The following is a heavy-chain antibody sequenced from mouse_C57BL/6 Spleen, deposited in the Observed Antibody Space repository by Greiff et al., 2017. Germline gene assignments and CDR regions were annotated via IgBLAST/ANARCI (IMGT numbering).Heavy chain of an antibody. CDR1: GFTFSDYY. CDR3: ARGDYYPPYAMDD. J-gene: IGHJ4*01. V-gene: IGHV5-16*01. CDR2: INYDGSST. Sequence: EVQLVESEGGLVQPGSSMKLSCTASGFTFSDYYMAWVRQVPEKGLEWVANINYDGSSTYYLDSLKSRFIISRDNAKNILYLQMSSLKSEDTATYYCARGDYYPPYAMDDWGQGTSVTVSS. D-gene: IGHD1-1*01.